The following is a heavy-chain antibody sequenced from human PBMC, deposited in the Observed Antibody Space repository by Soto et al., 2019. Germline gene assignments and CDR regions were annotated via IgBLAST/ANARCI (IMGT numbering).Heavy chain of an antibody. CDR3: ARLEQLVAFYYYGMDV. CDR1: GGSISSSSYY. Sequence: PSETLSLTCTVSGGSISSSSYYWGWIRQPPGKGLEWIGSIYYSGSTYYNPSLKSRVTISVDTSKNQFSLKLSCVTAADTAVYYCARLEQLVAFYYYGMDVWGQGTTVTVSS. CDR2: IYYSGST. V-gene: IGHV4-39*01. D-gene: IGHD6-6*01. J-gene: IGHJ6*02.